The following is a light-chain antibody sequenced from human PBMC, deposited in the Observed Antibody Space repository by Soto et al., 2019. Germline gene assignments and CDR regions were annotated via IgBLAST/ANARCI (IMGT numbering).Light chain of an antibody. J-gene: IGLJ2*01. CDR2: ANN. CDR3: QSYDTSLSGSL. Sequence: QSVLTQPPSVSGAPGQRVTTSCTGSSSNIGAGYDVHWYQQVPGTAPKVLIYANNNRPAGVPDRFSGSKSGTSASLAITGLQAEDEADYYCQSYDTSLSGSLFGGGTKLTVL. V-gene: IGLV1-40*01. CDR1: SSNIGAGYD.